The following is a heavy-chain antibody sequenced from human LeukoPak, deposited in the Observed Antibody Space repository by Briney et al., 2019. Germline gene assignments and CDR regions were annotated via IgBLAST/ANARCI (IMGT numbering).Heavy chain of an antibody. CDR1: GASISRYY. J-gene: IGHJ4*02. V-gene: IGHV4-59*08. Sequence: SETLSLTCTVSGASISRYYWSWIRQPPGKGLEWIGYFHHSGNTNYNPSLSSRIAMSVDTSKNQFSLKLNSVTAADTAIYYCARRAAALDHWGQGTLVTVSS. CDR2: FHHSGNT. CDR3: ARRAAALDH. D-gene: IGHD6-13*01.